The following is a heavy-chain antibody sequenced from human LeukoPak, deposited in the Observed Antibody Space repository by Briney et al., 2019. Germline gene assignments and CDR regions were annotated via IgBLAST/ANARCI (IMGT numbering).Heavy chain of an antibody. V-gene: IGHV3-30*02. D-gene: IGHD4-17*01. CDR3: ARDSGYGDYGGYYYYGMDV. Sequence: GGSLRLSCAASGFTFSSYGMHWVRQAPGKGLEWVAFIRYDESNIYYADSVKGRFTISRDNSKNTLYLQMTSLRAEDTAVYYCARDSGYGDYGGYYYYGMDVWGQGTTVTVSS. CDR1: GFTFSSYG. J-gene: IGHJ6*02. CDR2: IRYDESNI.